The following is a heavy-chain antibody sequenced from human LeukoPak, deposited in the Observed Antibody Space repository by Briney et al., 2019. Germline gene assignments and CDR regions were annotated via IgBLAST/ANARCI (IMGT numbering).Heavy chain of an antibody. J-gene: IGHJ4*02. Sequence: PGGSLRLSCAASGFTFSGFAMSWVRRTPGKGLEWVSRISSDGSSTSYADSVKGRFTISRDNAKNTLYLQMNSLRAEDTAVYYCAKLTGTSGPPFDHWGPGTLVTASS. V-gene: IGHV3-74*01. D-gene: IGHD1-7*01. CDR1: GFTFSGFA. CDR3: AKLTGTSGPPFDH. CDR2: ISSDGSST.